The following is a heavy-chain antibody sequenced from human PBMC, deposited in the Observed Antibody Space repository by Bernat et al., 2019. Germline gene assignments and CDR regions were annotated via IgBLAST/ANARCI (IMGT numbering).Heavy chain of an antibody. J-gene: IGHJ4*02. CDR2: INSDGSST. V-gene: IGHV3-74*02. D-gene: IGHD3-10*01. CDR1: GFTFSSYW. CDR3: ARAEAHYGSGSYYPDY. Sequence: VQLVESGGGVVQPGRSLRLSCAASGFTFSSYWMHWVRQAPGKGLVWVSRINSDGSSTSYADSVKGRFTISRDNAKNTLYLQMNSLRAEDTAVYYCARAEAHYGSGSYYPDYWGQGTLVTVSS.